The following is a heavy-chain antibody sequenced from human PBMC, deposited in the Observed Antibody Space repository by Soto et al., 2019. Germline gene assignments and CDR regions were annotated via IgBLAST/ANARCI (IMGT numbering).Heavy chain of an antibody. CDR1: GFTFSSYA. Sequence: GGSLRLSCAASGFTFSSYAMHWVRQAPGKGLEWVAVISYDGSNKYYADSVEGRFTISRDNSKNTLYLQMNSLRAEDTAVYYCARGGYSSSSGGFDYWGQGTLVTVSS. CDR2: ISYDGSNK. D-gene: IGHD6-6*01. J-gene: IGHJ4*02. V-gene: IGHV3-30-3*01. CDR3: ARGGYSSSSGGFDY.